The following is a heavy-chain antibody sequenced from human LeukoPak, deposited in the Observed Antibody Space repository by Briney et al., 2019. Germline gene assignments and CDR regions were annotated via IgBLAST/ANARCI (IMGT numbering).Heavy chain of an antibody. CDR2: ISGSGGNT. V-gene: IGHV3-23*01. CDR3: AKSFATVVVLGASLY. D-gene: IGHD2-2*01. J-gene: IGHJ4*02. CDR1: GFTFSSYA. Sequence: QPGGSLRLSCSASGFTFSSYAMAWVRQAPGTGLGWVSAISGSGGNTYYADSVKGRFTIARDNSKNTLYLQMNSLRAEDTAVYYCAKSFATVVVLGASLYWGQGTLVTVSS.